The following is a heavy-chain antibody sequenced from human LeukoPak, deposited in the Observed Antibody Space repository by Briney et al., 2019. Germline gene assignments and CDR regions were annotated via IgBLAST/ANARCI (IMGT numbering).Heavy chain of an antibody. J-gene: IGHJ4*02. V-gene: IGHV3-74*01. D-gene: IGHD4-17*01. CDR1: GFTFSSYW. Sequence: GGSLRLSCAASGFTFSSYWMHWVRQAPGKGLVWVSRINSDGSSTSYADSVKGRFTISRDNAKNTLYLQTNSLRAEDTAVYYCARVSYGDGFDHWGQGTLVTVSS. CDR3: ARVSYGDGFDH. CDR2: INSDGSST.